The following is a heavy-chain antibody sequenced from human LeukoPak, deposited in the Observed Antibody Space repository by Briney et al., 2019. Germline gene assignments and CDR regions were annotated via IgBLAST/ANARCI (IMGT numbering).Heavy chain of an antibody. Sequence: PTETLSVTCTVSGGSITTIPYNWGWIRQPPGKGLEWIGTISYVGTTYYEPSLKSRVTTSIDTSKNQFSLNLNSATAADTAVYYCARHPTGYPNWFDSWGQGTLVIVSS. CDR2: ISYVGTT. D-gene: IGHD3-9*01. V-gene: IGHV4-39*01. CDR1: GGSITTIPYN. J-gene: IGHJ5*01. CDR3: ARHPTGYPNWFDS.